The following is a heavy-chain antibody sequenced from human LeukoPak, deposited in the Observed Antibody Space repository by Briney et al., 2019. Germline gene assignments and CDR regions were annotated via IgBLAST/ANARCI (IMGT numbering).Heavy chain of an antibody. CDR2: IRYDGSNK. J-gene: IGHJ4*02. D-gene: IGHD3-22*01. CDR3: ARRRDYYLSYFDY. V-gene: IGHV3-30*02. Sequence: GGSLRLSCAASGFTFRSYGMHWVRQAPGKGLEWVTFIRYDGSNKHYADSVKGRFTVSRDNSKNTLYLQMNSLRAEDTAVYYCARRRDYYLSYFDYWGQGTLVTVSS. CDR1: GFTFRSYG.